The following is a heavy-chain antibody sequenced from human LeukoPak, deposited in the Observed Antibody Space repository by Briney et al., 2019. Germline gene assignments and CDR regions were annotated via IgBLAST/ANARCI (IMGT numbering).Heavy chain of an antibody. J-gene: IGHJ4*02. D-gene: IGHD6-25*01. CDR1: GVSISSYY. V-gene: IGHV4-59*08. Sequence: SESLSLTCTVSGVSISSYYWSWLRQPPGKGLEWVGYIDYNGGTKNPSPKSRVTISVVTSKNQFSLKLSSVTAADTAVYSCARHGSGYSCDYWGQGTLVTVSS. CDR3: ARHGSGYSCDY. CDR2: IDYNGGT.